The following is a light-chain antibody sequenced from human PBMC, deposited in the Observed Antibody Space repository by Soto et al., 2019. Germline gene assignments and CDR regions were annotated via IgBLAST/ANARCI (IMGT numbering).Light chain of an antibody. V-gene: IGKV3-15*01. CDR3: PQSGNSPFA. CDR1: QSFSSN. J-gene: IGKJ3*01. CDR2: GAS. Sequence: EVVMTQSPATLSVSPGERATLSCRASQSFSSNLAWYQQKPGQAPRLLIYGASTRATGIPDRFSGSGSGTDFPLTISRLEPEDFAVYYCPQSGNSPFAFGPGTKVDIK.